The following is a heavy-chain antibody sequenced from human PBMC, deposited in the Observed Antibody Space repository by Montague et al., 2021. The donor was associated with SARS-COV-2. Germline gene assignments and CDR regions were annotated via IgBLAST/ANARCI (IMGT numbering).Heavy chain of an antibody. D-gene: IGHD4-23*01. V-gene: IGHV2-70*01. Sequence: PALVKPTQTLTLTCTFSGFSLGTSGMCVSWIRQPPGKALEWLTLIDWVDDKYYSTSLKTRLTISKDTSKNQVVLTMTNMDPVDTATYYCARSYGTTVVTRAFDYWGQGTTVTVSS. CDR2: IDWVDDK. CDR3: ARSYGTTVVTRAFDY. CDR1: GFSLGTSGMC. J-gene: IGHJ4*03.